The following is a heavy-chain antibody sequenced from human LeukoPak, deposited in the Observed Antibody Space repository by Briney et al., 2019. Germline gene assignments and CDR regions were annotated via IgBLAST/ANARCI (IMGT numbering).Heavy chain of an antibody. CDR1: GFTFSSYW. CDR3: ARVDTASPFYYMDV. D-gene: IGHD5-18*01. V-gene: IGHV3-74*01. Sequence: GGSLRLSCAASGFTFSSYWMHWVRQAPGKGLVWVSRINTDGDITTYADSVKGRFTVSRDNAKNTVYLQMNSLRAEDTAVYYCARVDTASPFYYMDVWGKGTTVTVSS. CDR2: INTDGDIT. J-gene: IGHJ6*03.